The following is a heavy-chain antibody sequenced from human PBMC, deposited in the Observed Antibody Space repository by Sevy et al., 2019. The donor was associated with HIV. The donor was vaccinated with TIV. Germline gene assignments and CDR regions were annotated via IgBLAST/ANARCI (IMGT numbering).Heavy chain of an antibody. CDR3: AKDFTGYNGMDV. CDR2: ISYHGREK. V-gene: IGHV3-30*18. Sequence: GGPLRLSCVVSGITFSTSGMHWVRQAPGKGLEWVAVISYHGREKFYADSVKGRSTISRDNSKNILYFQMISLRAEDTAVYYCAKDFTGYNGMDVWGQGTMVTVSS. CDR1: GITFSTSG. D-gene: IGHD3-9*01. J-gene: IGHJ6*02.